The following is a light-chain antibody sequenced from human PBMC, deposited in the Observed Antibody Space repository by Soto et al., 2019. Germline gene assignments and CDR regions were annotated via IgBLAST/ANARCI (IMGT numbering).Light chain of an antibody. J-gene: IGKJ3*01. Sequence: EIVLTQSPGTLSLSPGERATLSCRASQSVSDNHLAWYHHKPGQPPRLLIYGASNRATGIPHRFSGHASGTDFTLSISRLEPEAFVTSDCHHYDRSALFNCGPGTKVDI. V-gene: IGKV3-20*01. CDR3: HHYDRSALFN. CDR2: GAS. CDR1: QSVSDNH.